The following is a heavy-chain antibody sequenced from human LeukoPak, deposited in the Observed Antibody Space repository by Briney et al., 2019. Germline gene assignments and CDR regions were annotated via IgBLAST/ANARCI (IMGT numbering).Heavy chain of an antibody. CDR1: EFIVSINY. V-gene: IGHV3-66*01. Sequence: GGSLRLSCAVSEFIVSINYMTWVRQAPGTGLEWVSLIYSRGDTKYADSVKGRFTISRDNSKNTLYLQMSSLRTEDTAVYYCAKGRSGIAVAGLYYYYYYYMDVWGKGTTVTVSS. D-gene: IGHD6-19*01. J-gene: IGHJ6*03. CDR2: IYSRGDT. CDR3: AKGRSGIAVAGLYYYYYYYMDV.